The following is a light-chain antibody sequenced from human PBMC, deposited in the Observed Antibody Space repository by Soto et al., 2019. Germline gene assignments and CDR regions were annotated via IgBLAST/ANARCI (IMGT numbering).Light chain of an antibody. CDR3: SSYTSASTPLV. V-gene: IGLV2-14*01. J-gene: IGLJ2*01. CDR2: DVS. CDR1: GSDVGGYNY. Sequence: QSVLTQPASVSGSPGQSVTISCTGTGSDVGGYNYVSWYQQHPGKAPKVMIYDVSNRPSGVSNRFSGSKSGNTASLTISGLQAEDEADYYCSSYTSASTPLVFGGGPKLTVL.